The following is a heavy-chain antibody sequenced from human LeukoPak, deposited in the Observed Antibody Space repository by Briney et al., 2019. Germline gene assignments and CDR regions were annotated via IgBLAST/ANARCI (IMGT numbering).Heavy chain of an antibody. Sequence: SETLSLTCTVSGGSISSTSYYWGWIRQPPGKGLEWIGYIYHSGSTYYNPSLKSRVTISVDRSKNQFSLKLSSVTAADTAVYYCARVHGPTGFDYWGQGTLVTVSS. D-gene: IGHD4-17*01. J-gene: IGHJ4*02. CDR3: ARVHGPTGFDY. CDR2: IYHSGST. V-gene: IGHV4-30-2*01. CDR1: GGSISSTSYY.